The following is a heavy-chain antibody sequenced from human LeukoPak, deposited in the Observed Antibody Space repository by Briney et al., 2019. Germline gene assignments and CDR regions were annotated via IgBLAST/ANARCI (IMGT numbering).Heavy chain of an antibody. Sequence: ASVKVSCKASGYTFTGYYMHWVRQAPGQGLEWMGWISAYNGNTNYAQKLQGRVTMTTDTSTSTAYMELRSLRSDDTAVYYCARERIAAAEVNGFDPWGQGTLVTVSS. D-gene: IGHD6-13*01. CDR1: GYTFTGYY. J-gene: IGHJ5*02. CDR2: ISAYNGNT. V-gene: IGHV1-18*04. CDR3: ARERIAAAEVNGFDP.